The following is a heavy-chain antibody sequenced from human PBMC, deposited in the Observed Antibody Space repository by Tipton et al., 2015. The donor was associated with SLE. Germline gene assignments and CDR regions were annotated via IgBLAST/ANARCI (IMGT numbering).Heavy chain of an antibody. CDR3: AKYRGGTMLDV. CDR1: GYYVTSDY. J-gene: IGHJ6*04. CDR2: IFHNGNT. Sequence: TLSLTCNVSGYYVTSDYWGWIRQSPAKGLEWLGNIFHNGNTFYNPSLKSRVTISVDTSANQFSLKVTSVIAADTAMYYCAKYRGGTMLDVWGKGTTVTVSS. V-gene: IGHV4-38-2*02. D-gene: IGHD2-15*01.